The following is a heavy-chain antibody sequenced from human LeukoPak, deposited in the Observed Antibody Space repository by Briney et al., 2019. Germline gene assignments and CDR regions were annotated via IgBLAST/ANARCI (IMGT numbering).Heavy chain of an antibody. J-gene: IGHJ4*02. CDR1: AFTFRTYS. V-gene: IGHV3-21*01. CDR2: ISSSTSYI. Sequence: PGGSLRLSYVASAFTFRTYSMHWVRQPPGRGLEWVSSISSSTSYIYYAHSVRGRFTISIDNAKNSLYLQMNRLRAEDTAVYYCARGSEFVWGSHRPYFDYWGQGTLVTVSS. CDR3: ARGSEFVWGSHRPYFDY. D-gene: IGHD3-16*02.